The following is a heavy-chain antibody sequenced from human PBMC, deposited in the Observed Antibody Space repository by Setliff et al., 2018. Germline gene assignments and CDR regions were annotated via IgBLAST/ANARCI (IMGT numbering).Heavy chain of an antibody. D-gene: IGHD2-21*01. CDR2: IYYSGST. V-gene: IGHV4-31*03. CDR3: ARVALVVVIRNAFDI. J-gene: IGHJ3*02. Sequence: SETLSLTCTVSGGSISSGGYYWSWIRQHPGKGLGWIGYIYYSGSTYYNPSLTSRVTISVATSNHQFSLKLSSVTAADTAVYYCARVALVVVIRNAFDIWGQGTMVTVSS. CDR1: GGSISSGGYY.